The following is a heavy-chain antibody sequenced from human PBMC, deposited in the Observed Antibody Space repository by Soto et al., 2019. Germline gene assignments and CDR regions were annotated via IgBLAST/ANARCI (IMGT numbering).Heavy chain of an antibody. CDR3: AREGGRRNYYDSSGYFFDY. D-gene: IGHD3-22*01. J-gene: IGHJ4*02. Sequence: GASVKVSCKASGYTFTDYYTHWVRQAPGQGLEWLGIIDPSGGSTSYGQTFQDRVTMIRDTSTSTVYMELRSLRSEDTAIYYCAREGGRRNYYDSSGYFFDYWGQGTLVTVSS. CDR1: GYTFTDYY. V-gene: IGHV1-46*01. CDR2: IDPSGGST.